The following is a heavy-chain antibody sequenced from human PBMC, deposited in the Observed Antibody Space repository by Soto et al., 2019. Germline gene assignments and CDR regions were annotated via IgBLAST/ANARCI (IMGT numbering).Heavy chain of an antibody. V-gene: IGHV4-31*03. D-gene: IGHD4-17*01. Sequence: TLCLTCTVSGGSISSGGYYWSWIREHPGKGLEWIGYIYYSGSTYYNPSLKSRVTISVDTSKNQFSLKLSSVTAADTAVYYCARAAYGDYLRYYYSYYGMDGWGQGTTVTVS. CDR1: GGSISSGGYY. CDR3: ARAAYGDYLRYYYSYYGMDG. CDR2: IYYSGST. J-gene: IGHJ6*02.